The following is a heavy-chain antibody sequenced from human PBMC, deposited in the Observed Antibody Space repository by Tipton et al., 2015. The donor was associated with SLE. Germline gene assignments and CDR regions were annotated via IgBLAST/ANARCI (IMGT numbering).Heavy chain of an antibody. CDR1: GGSINNYY. CDR3: ARARPLFNWFDP. J-gene: IGHJ5*02. CDR2: IYHSGYT. Sequence: TLSLTCTVSGGSINNYYWNWIRQTPGKGLEWIGYIYHSGYTNYNPSLKSRVTMSVDTSKNQFSLRLKSVTTADTAVYYCARARPLFNWFDPWGQGTLVIVSS. V-gene: IGHV4-59*01. D-gene: IGHD3-3*01.